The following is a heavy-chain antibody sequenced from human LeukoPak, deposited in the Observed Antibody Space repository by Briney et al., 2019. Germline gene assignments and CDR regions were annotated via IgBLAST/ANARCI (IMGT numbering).Heavy chain of an antibody. Sequence: ASVKVSCKASGGTFSSYAISWVRQAPGQGLEWMGGIIPIFGAANYAQKFQGRVTMTRDTSTSTVYMELSSLRSEDTAVYYCASPSSSSPGAFDYWGQGTLVTVSS. CDR3: ASPSSSSPGAFDY. CDR1: GGTFSSYA. V-gene: IGHV1-69*05. D-gene: IGHD6-6*01. J-gene: IGHJ4*02. CDR2: IIPIFGAA.